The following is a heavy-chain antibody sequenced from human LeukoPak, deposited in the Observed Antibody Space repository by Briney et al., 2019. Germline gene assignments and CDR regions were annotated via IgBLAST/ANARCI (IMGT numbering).Heavy chain of an antibody. CDR2: IDGNGGSA. J-gene: IGHJ4*02. V-gene: IGHV3-64*01. CDR1: GFTFSSYA. Sequence: GGSLRLSCAASGFTFSSYAMHWVRQAPGKGLEYVSAIDGNGGSAYYANSVRGRFTISRDNSKNTLYLQMGSLTTEDTAVYYCARGHEYRGYGQDYWGQGTLVTVSS. CDR3: ARGHEYRGYGQDY. D-gene: IGHD5-12*01.